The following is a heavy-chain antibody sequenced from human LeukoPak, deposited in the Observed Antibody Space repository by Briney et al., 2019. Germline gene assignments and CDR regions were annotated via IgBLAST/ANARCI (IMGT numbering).Heavy chain of an antibody. V-gene: IGHV3-23*01. J-gene: IGHJ5*01. CDR1: GFTFSGHG. CDR2: ITGSGATT. Sequence: SGGCLRLSCAASGFTFSGHGMNWVRQAPGKGLEWVSGITGSGATTYYADSVKGRFTISRDNSKNTLYPQMNSLRAEDTAVYYCAKDDNWLQFESWGQGTLVTVSS. CDR3: AKDDNWLQFES. D-gene: IGHD5-24*01.